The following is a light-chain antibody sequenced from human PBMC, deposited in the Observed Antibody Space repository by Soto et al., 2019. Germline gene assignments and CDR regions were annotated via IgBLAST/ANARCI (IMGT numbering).Light chain of an antibody. CDR3: QQYEDSSPYT. V-gene: IGKV1-5*03. Sequence: DIQMTQSPSTLSASVGERVTITCRASQSVSTWLAWYQQKPGKAPRLLIYQASTLESGVPSRFSGSGSGTEFTLSISSLQPDDFATYYCQQYEDSSPYTFGQGTRLDI. CDR1: QSVSTW. J-gene: IGKJ2*01. CDR2: QAS.